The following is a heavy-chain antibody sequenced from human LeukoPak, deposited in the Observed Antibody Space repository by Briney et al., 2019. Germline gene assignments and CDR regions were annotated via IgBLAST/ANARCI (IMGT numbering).Heavy chain of an antibody. CDR1: GAFTSRYY. V-gene: IGHV4-4*07. Sequence: PSETLSLTCSVSGAFTSRYYWSWIRQPAGKGLEWIGRIYTSGSTNYNPSLKSRVTISVDKSKNQFSLKLSSVTAADTAVYYCARDDKSYGSGSYAFYYYYYYMDVWGKGTTVTVSS. CDR3: ARDDKSYGSGSYAFYYYYYYMDV. CDR2: IYTSGST. J-gene: IGHJ6*03. D-gene: IGHD3-10*01.